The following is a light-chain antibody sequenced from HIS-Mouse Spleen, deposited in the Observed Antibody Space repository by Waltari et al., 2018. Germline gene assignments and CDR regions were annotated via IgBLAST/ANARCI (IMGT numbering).Light chain of an antibody. V-gene: IGLV2-23*01. CDR1: SSDDGSYNL. CDR3: CSYAGSSTWV. CDR2: EGS. Sequence: QSALTQPASVSGSPGQSITISCTGTSSDDGSYNLVSWYQRHPGKAPKLIIYEGSKRPSGVSNRFSGSKSGNTASLTISGLQAEDEADYYCCSYAGSSTWVFGGGTKLTVL. J-gene: IGLJ3*02.